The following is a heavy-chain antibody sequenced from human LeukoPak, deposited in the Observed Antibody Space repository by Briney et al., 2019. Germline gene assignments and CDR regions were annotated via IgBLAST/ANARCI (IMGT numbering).Heavy chain of an antibody. CDR1: GGSISSSNW. J-gene: IGHJ4*02. CDR2: IYHSGST. D-gene: IGHD3-10*01. CDR3: ARDRRGLWFGELLSGGFDY. V-gene: IGHV4-4*02. Sequence: SGTLSLTCAVSGGSISSSNWLSWVRQPPGKGLEWIGEIYHSGSTNYNPSLKSRVTISVDKSKNQFSLKLSSVTAADTAVYYCARDRRGLWFGELLSGGFDYWGQGTLVTVSS.